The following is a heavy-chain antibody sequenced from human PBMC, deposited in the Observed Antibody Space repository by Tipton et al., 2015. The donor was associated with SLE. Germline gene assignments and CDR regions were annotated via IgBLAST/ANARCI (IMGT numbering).Heavy chain of an antibody. D-gene: IGHD2-2*01. J-gene: IGHJ5*02. V-gene: IGHV4-59*11. Sequence: LRLSCTVSGGSISSHYWSWIRQPPGKGLEWIGYIYYSGSTNYNPSLKSRVTISVDTSKNQFSLKLSSVTAADTAVYYCARAFGTSWQWWFDPWGQGTLVTVSS. CDR2: IYYSGST. CDR3: ARAFGTSWQWWFDP. CDR1: GGSISSHY.